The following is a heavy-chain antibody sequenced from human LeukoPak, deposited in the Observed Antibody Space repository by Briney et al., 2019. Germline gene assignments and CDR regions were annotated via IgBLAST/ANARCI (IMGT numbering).Heavy chain of an antibody. Sequence: GGSLRLSCAASGFTFSSYAMHWVRQAPGKGLEWVAVISYDGSNKYYADSVKGRFTISRDNAKNSLYLQMNSLRAEDTAVYYCARGGIAVAGPYYWGQGTLVTVSS. V-gene: IGHV3-30-3*01. CDR3: ARGGIAVAGPYY. CDR2: ISYDGSNK. D-gene: IGHD6-19*01. CDR1: GFTFSSYA. J-gene: IGHJ4*02.